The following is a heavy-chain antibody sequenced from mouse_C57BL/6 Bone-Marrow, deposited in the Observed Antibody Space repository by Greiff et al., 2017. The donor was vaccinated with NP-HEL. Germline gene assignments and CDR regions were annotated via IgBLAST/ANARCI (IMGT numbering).Heavy chain of an antibody. V-gene: IGHV3-6*01. CDR2: ISYDGSN. D-gene: IGHD1-1*02. CDR3: ARGGGSPYFDY. CDR1: GYSITSGYY. Sequence: EVQLVESGPGLVKPSQSLSLTCSVTGYSITSGYYWNWIRQFPGNKLEWMGYISYDGSNNYNPSLKNRISITRDTSKNQFFLKLNSVTTEDTATYYCARGGGSPYFDYWGQGTTLTVSS. J-gene: IGHJ2*01.